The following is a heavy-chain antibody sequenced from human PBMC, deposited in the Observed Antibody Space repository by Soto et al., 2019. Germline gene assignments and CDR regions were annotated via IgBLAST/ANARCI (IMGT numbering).Heavy chain of an antibody. V-gene: IGHV4-59*01. Sequence: QVQLQESGPGLVKPSETLSLTCTVSGGSISSYYWSWIRQPPGKGLEWIGYIYYSGSTNYNPSLKSRVTISVDTSKNQCSLKLSSVTAADTAVYYCARASQWLVYYFDYWGQGTLVTVSS. CDR3: ARASQWLVYYFDY. J-gene: IGHJ4*02. CDR1: GGSISSYY. CDR2: IYYSGST. D-gene: IGHD6-19*01.